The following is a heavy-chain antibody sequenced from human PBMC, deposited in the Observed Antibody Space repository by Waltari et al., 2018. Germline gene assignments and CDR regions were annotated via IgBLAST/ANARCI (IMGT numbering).Heavy chain of an antibody. Sequence: EVQLVESGGGLVQPGGSLRLSCAASGFTLSNYWMSWVRQAPGKGVGWVANINTDGREEYYVESVRGRFTISRDNAKNSLYLQMNSLRPEDTAVYYCVRDQWFAFDIWGQGTMVTVSS. CDR3: VRDQWFAFDI. D-gene: IGHD3-22*01. CDR2: INTDGREE. CDR1: GFTLSNYW. J-gene: IGHJ3*02. V-gene: IGHV3-7*01.